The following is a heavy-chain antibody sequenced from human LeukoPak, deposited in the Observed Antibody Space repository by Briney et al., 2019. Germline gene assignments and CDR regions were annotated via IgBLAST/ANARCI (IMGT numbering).Heavy chain of an antibody. CDR1: GFTFSSYA. V-gene: IGHV3-30-3*01. D-gene: IGHD3-9*01. CDR3: ARDYDILTGYLDY. Sequence: GGSLRLSCAASGFTFSSYAMHWVRQAPGKGLEWVAVISYDGSNKYYADSVKGRFTISRDNSKNTLYLQMNSLRAEDTAVCYCARDYDILTGYLDYWGQGTLVTVSS. J-gene: IGHJ4*02. CDR2: ISYDGSNK.